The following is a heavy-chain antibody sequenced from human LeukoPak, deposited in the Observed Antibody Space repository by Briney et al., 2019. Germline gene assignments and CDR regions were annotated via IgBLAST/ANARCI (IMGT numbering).Heavy chain of an antibody. D-gene: IGHD2-15*01. Sequence: GGSLRLSCAASGFTVSGNYLTWVRQAPGKGLEWISLIYSGGSTYYADSVKGRFTISSDNSKNTVYLQMNSLRADDTAVYYCARDNGWSADFWGQGTLVTVSS. CDR2: IYSGGST. V-gene: IGHV3-53*01. J-gene: IGHJ4*02. CDR3: ARDNGWSADF. CDR1: GFTVSGNY.